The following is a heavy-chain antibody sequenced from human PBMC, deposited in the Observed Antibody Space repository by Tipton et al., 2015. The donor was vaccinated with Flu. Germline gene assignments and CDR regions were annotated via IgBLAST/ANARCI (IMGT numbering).Heavy chain of an antibody. D-gene: IGHD4-17*01. Sequence: TLSLTCTVSGGSINRAGFYWHWIRQHPEKGLEWIGYIYYSGTTYYNPSLQSRVSISIDTSKNHFSLRLDSVTAADTAIYYCANLSDYGDDYWGQGTLVTVSS. CDR2: IYYSGTT. V-gene: IGHV4-31*03. CDR3: ANLSDYGDDY. J-gene: IGHJ4*01. CDR1: GGSINRAGFY.